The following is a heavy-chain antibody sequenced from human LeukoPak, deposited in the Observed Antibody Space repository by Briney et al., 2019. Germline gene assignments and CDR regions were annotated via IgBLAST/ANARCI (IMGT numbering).Heavy chain of an antibody. CDR1: GYTFTGYY. Sequence: ASVKVSCKASGYTFTGYYMHWVRQAPGQGLEWMGRINPNSGGTNYAQKFQGRVTMTWDTSISTAYMELSRLRSDDTAVYYCAREEYSSVPFFGMDVWGQGTTVTVSS. CDR3: AREEYSSVPFFGMDV. J-gene: IGHJ6*02. D-gene: IGHD6-19*01. V-gene: IGHV1-2*06. CDR2: INPNSGGT.